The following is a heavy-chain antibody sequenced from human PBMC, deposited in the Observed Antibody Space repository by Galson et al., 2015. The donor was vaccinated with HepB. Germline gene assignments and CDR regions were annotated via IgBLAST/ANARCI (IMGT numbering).Heavy chain of an antibody. CDR1: GFTVSSNY. J-gene: IGHJ4*02. V-gene: IGHV3-66*01. CDR2: IYSGGST. CDR3: ARGPCSSTSCYTIKFDY. Sequence: LRLSCAASGFTVSSNYMSWVRQAPGKGLEWVAVIYSGGSTYYADSVKGRFTISRDNSKNTLYLQMNSLRAEDTAVYYCARGPCSSTSCYTIKFDYWGQGTLVTVSS. D-gene: IGHD2-2*02.